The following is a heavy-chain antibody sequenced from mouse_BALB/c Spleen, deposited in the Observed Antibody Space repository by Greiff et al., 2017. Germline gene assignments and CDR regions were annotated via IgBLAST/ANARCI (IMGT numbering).Heavy chain of an antibody. J-gene: IGHJ2*01. Sequence: VQLQQSGAELARPGASVKLSCKASGYTFTSYWMQWLKQRPGQGLEWIGAIYPGDGDTRYTQKFKGKATLTADKSSSTAYMQLSSLASEDSAVYYCARSHYGNYGFFFDYWGQGTTLTVSS. D-gene: IGHD2-1*01. CDR2: IYPGDGDT. V-gene: IGHV1-87*01. CDR3: ARSHYGNYGFFFDY. CDR1: GYTFTSYW.